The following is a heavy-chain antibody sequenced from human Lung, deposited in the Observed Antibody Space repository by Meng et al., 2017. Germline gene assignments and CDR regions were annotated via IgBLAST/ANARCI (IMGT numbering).Heavy chain of an antibody. D-gene: IGHD6-13*01. J-gene: IGHJ4*02. V-gene: IGHV1-2*06. Sequence: ASVKVSCKASGYTFPAYWLHWVRRAPGQGLEWMGRINPKSGDTHYAQRFQGRVTMTGDTSSSTAYMELSGLRYDDTAMYYCARDEDISAAGKIFGDYWGQGTLVTVSS. CDR1: GYTFPAYW. CDR3: ARDEDISAAGKIFGDY. CDR2: INPKSGDT.